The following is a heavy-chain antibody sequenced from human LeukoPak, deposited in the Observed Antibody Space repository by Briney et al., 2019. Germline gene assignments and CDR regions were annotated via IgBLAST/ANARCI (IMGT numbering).Heavy chain of an antibody. Sequence: GGSLRLSCAPSGFAFSSYWMHWVRQTPEKGLVWVSRIKSDGSSTDYADSVKGRFTLSRDNAKNTLFLQMNSLRAEDTAVYYCARSTTHPYYYYMDVWGKGTTVTISS. D-gene: IGHD4-17*01. CDR2: IKSDGSST. CDR3: ARSTTHPYYYYMDV. J-gene: IGHJ6*03. CDR1: GFAFSSYW. V-gene: IGHV3-74*01.